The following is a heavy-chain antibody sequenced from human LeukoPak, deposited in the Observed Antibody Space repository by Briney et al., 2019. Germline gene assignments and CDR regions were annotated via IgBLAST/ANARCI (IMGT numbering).Heavy chain of an antibody. CDR3: AVGKAFFDY. CDR2: IYYSGST. CDR1: GGSIISYY. V-gene: IGHV4-59*01. J-gene: IGHJ4*02. Sequence: SETLSLTCTVSGGSIISYYWSWMRQPPGKGLQGIGYIYYSGSTNHHPSLQSRVTISVDTSKNPFSLKLSSVTAADTAVYYCAVGKAFFDYWGQGTLVTVSS.